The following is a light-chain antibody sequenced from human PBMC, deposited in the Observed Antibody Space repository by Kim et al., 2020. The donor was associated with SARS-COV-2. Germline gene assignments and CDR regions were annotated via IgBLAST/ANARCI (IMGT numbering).Light chain of an antibody. J-gene: IGLJ2*01. CDR1: SSDVGGYNY. CDR3: SSYTSSSTLV. CDR2: DVS. Sequence: QPVLTQPASVSGSPGQSITISCTGTSSDVGGYNYVSWYQQHPGNAPKLMIYDVSNRPSGVSTRFSGSKSGNTASLTISGLQAEDEADYYCSSYTSSSTLVFGGGTQLTVL. V-gene: IGLV2-14*03.